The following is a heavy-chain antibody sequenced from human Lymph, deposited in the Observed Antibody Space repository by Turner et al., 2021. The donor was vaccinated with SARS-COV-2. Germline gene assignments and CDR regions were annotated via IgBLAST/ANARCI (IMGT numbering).Heavy chain of an antibody. V-gene: IGHV1-2*02. CDR3: ARDVERYNDFWSGYSGGYGMDV. CDR2: INPNSGGT. CDR1: GYTFTGPY. D-gene: IGHD3-3*01. Sequence: QVQLVQSGAEVKKPGASVKVSCTASGYTFTGPYMHWVRQAPGQGLEWMGRINPNSGGTNYAQKFQGRVTMTRDTSISAAYMELSRLRSDDTAVYYCARDVERYNDFWSGYSGGYGMDVWGQGTTVTVSS. J-gene: IGHJ6*02.